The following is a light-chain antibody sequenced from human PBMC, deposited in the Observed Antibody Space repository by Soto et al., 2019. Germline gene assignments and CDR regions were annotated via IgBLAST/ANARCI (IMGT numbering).Light chain of an antibody. CDR2: LEGSGSY. Sequence: QPVLTQSSSASASLGSSVKLTCTLSSGHSSYIIAWHQQQPGKAPRYLMKLEGSGSYNKGSGVPDRFSGSSSGADRYLTISNLQSEDEADYYCETLDSNNRVFGGGTKLTVL. J-gene: IGLJ2*01. CDR1: SGHSSYI. V-gene: IGLV4-60*03. CDR3: ETLDSNNRV.